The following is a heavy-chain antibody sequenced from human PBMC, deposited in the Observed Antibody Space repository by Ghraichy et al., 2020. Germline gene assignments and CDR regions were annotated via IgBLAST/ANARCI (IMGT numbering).Heavy chain of an antibody. CDR1: GYTFTGYY. V-gene: IGHV1-2*02. CDR2: INPNSGGT. CDR3: ARYWPRSGYYSSFEDY. D-gene: IGHD3-22*01. J-gene: IGHJ4*02. Sequence: ASVKVSCKASGYTFTGYYMHWVRQAPGQGLEWMGWINPNSGGTNYAQKFQGRVTMTRDTSISTAYMELSRLRSDDTAVYYCARYWPRSGYYSSFEDYWGQGTLVTVSS.